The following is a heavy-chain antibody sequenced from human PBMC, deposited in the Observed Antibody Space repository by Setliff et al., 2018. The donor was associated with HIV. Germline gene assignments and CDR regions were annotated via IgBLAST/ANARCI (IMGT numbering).Heavy chain of an antibody. CDR2: IYQTGTT. CDR1: GFSINSGYY. Sequence: PSETLSLTCAVSGFSINSGYYWGWIRQPPGKRLEWIGSIYQTGTTYYNPSLKSRVTISVDTSQNQFSLRLSSVTAADTAVYFCAKKVAGRGWFDPWGQGTLVTVSS. V-gene: IGHV4-38-2*01. D-gene: IGHD1-26*01. J-gene: IGHJ5*02. CDR3: AKKVAGRGWFDP.